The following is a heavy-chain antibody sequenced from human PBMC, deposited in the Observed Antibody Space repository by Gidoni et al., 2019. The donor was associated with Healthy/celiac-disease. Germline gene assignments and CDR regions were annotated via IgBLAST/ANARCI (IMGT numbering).Heavy chain of an antibody. J-gene: IGHJ4*02. CDR3: ARGSDVDTEPTFDY. Sequence: QVQLVDSGGGFVKPAGSLSLSCAASVFTFSDYYMCWLRQAPGKGLGWVSYISSSSSYTNYADYVKGRFTISRDNAKNSLYLQMNSLRAEDTAVYYCARGSDVDTEPTFDYWGQGTLVTVSS. CDR2: ISSSSSYT. CDR1: VFTFSDYY. V-gene: IGHV3-11*06. D-gene: IGHD5-18*01.